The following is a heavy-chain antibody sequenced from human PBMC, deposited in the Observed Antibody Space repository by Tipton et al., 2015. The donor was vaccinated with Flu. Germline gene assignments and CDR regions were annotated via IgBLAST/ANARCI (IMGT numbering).Heavy chain of an antibody. CDR1: GGSISSGDYY. CDR2: IYYSGST. J-gene: IGHJ5*02. V-gene: IGHV4-30-4*01. D-gene: IGHD4-17*01. CDR3: AREGYTVTTRWFDP. Sequence: TLSLTCTVSGGSISSGDYYWSWIRQPPGKGLEWIGYIYYSGSTYYNPSLKSRVTISVDTSKNQFSQKLSSVTAADTAVYYCAREGYTVTTRWFDPWGQGTLVTVSS.